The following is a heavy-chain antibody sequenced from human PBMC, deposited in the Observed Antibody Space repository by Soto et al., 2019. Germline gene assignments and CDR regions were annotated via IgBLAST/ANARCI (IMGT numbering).Heavy chain of an antibody. CDR3: ARVSRPGDTGYYFDY. CDR1: GFTVSSNY. D-gene: IGHD5-18*01. CDR2: IYSGGST. Sequence: GGSLRLSCAASGFTVSSNYMSWVRQAPGKGLEWVSVIYSGGSTYYADSVKGRFTISRDNSKNTLYLQMNSLRAEDTAVYYCARVSRPGDTGYYFDYWGQGTLVTVSS. V-gene: IGHV3-53*01. J-gene: IGHJ4*02.